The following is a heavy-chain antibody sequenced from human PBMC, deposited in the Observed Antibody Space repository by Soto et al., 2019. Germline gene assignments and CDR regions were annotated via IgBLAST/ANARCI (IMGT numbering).Heavy chain of an antibody. Sequence: GASVKVSCKASGGTFSSYAISWVRQAPGQGLEWMGGIIPIFGTANYAQKFQGRVTITADESTSTAYMELSSLRSEDTAVYYCASRVAAAALYYYYYGMDVWGKGTTVTVSS. V-gene: IGHV1-69*13. CDR2: IIPIFGTA. D-gene: IGHD6-13*01. CDR3: ASRVAAAALYYYYYGMDV. J-gene: IGHJ6*04. CDR1: GGTFSSYA.